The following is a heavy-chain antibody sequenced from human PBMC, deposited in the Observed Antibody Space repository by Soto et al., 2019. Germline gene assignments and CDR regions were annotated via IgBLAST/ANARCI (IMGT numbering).Heavy chain of an antibody. Sequence: SETLSLTCTVSGGSISSGGYYWSWIRQHPGKGLEWIGYIYYIGSTYYNTSLKSRVTISVDTSKNQFSLKLSSVTAADTAVYYCARDKDFWSGTDYYYGMDVWGQGTTVTVSS. V-gene: IGHV4-31*03. CDR3: ARDKDFWSGTDYYYGMDV. CDR1: GGSISSGGYY. D-gene: IGHD3-3*01. CDR2: IYYIGST. J-gene: IGHJ6*02.